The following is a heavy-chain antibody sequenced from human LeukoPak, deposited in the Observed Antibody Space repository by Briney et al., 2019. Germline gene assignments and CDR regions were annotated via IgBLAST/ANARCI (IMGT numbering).Heavy chain of an antibody. Sequence: KPSETLSLTCTVSGGSISSYYWSWIRQPPGKGLEWIGYIYYSGSTYYNPSLKSRVTISVDTSKNQFSLKLSSVTAADTAVYYCARVRARYNLDYWGQGTLVTVSS. D-gene: IGHD1-1*01. CDR3: ARVRARYNLDY. J-gene: IGHJ4*02. CDR2: IYYSGST. CDR1: GGSISSYY. V-gene: IGHV4-59*06.